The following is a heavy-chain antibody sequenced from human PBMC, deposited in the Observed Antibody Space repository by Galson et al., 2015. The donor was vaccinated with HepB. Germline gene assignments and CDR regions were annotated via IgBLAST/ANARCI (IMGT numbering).Heavy chain of an antibody. CDR1: GGSFSGYY. CDR2: INHSGST. CDR3: ARIGWVPYSYGYYYYYGMDV. D-gene: IGHD5-18*01. J-gene: IGHJ6*02. V-gene: IGHV4-34*01. Sequence: ETLSLTCAVYGGSFSGYYWSWIRQPPGKGLEWIGEINHSGSTNYNPSLKSRVTISVDTSKNQFSLKLSSVTAADTAVYYCARIGWVPYSYGYYYYYGMDVWGQGTTVTVSS.